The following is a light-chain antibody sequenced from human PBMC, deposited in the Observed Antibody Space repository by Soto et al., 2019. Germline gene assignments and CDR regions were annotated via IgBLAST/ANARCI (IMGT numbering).Light chain of an antibody. CDR1: QSVSSN. V-gene: IGKV3-15*01. CDR2: GAY. CDR3: QKYNNWQLN. Sequence: ELVMTKSPDTLSVSPVSISTLSFLASQSVSSNLAWYQQKPGQANRILIYGAYTRATGIKARFSGSGSGTEFTLTIRSMQSEDFAVYYCQKYNNWQLNLGGGNKVDIK. J-gene: IGKJ4*01.